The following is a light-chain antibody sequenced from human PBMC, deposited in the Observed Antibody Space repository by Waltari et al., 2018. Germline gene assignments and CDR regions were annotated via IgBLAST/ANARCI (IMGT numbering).Light chain of an antibody. CDR2: WAS. Sequence: DIVMTPSPDSLAVSQGEKAAINCKSSQNILPSSYSKNYLTWFQQKPGQPPKVLIYWASTRASGVPDRFSGSGSGTDFTLTINNLQAEDVAVYYCQQYYNIPLAFGGGTKVEI. V-gene: IGKV4-1*01. J-gene: IGKJ4*01. CDR3: QQYYNIPLA. CDR1: QNILPSSYSKNY.